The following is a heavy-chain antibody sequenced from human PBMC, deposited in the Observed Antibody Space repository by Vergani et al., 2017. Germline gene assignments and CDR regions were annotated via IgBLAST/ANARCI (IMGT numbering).Heavy chain of an antibody. Sequence: QVQLQQWGAGLLKPSETLSLTCAVYGGSFSGYYWSWIRQPPGKGLEWIGEINHSGSTNYNPSLKSRVTISVDTSKNQFSLKLSSVTAADTAVYYCATMVRGVIIYYFDYWGQGTLVTVSS. CDR1: GGSFSGYY. CDR2: INHSGST. J-gene: IGHJ4*02. D-gene: IGHD3-10*01. CDR3: ATMVRGVIIYYFDY. V-gene: IGHV4-34*01.